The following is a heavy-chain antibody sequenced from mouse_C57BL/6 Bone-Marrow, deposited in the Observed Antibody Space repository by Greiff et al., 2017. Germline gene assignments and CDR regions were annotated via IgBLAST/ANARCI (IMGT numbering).Heavy chain of an antibody. V-gene: IGHV2-9-1*01. Sequence: VQLVESGPGLVAPSQSLSITCTVSGFSLTSYAISWVRQPPGKGLEWLGVIWTGGGTNYNSALKSRLSISKDNSKSKVFLKMNSLQTYDTAGYYCASSLRAWFAYWGQGTLVTVSA. J-gene: IGHJ3*01. CDR3: ASSLRAWFAY. CDR2: IWTGGGT. CDR1: GFSLTSYA.